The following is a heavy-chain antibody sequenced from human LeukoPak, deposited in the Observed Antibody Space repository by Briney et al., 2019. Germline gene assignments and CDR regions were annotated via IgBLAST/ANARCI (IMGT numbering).Heavy chain of an antibody. CDR3: ATDVIGLIKIVRRPFDI. J-gene: IGHJ3*02. CDR2: FDPEHGEI. V-gene: IGHV1-24*01. CDR1: GHTLSDLS. Sequence: ASVKVSCKLSGHTLSDLSMHWVRQAPGRGLEWMGGFDPEHGEIVYAQKFQGRITLTEDTSTDTAYMNLSSLTSDDTAVYYCATDVIGLIKIVRRPFDIWGPRTMLTVSS. D-gene: IGHD2-21*01.